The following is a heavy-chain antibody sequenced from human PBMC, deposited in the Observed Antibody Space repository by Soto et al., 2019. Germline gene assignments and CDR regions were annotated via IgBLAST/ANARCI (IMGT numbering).Heavy chain of an antibody. V-gene: IGHV3-30*18. D-gene: IGHD2-15*01. CDR3: AKGGSGSAYSYADY. CDR1: GFTFSNFG. CDR2: MSNDGSEK. Sequence: QAQLVESGGGVVQPGRSLRLSCAASGFTFSNFGMHWVRQAPGKGLEWVAVMSNDGSEKFYADSVKGRFTISRDNSENTLYLQMNGLRPEDAAVYYCAKGGSGSAYSYADYWGQGTLVTVSS. J-gene: IGHJ4*02.